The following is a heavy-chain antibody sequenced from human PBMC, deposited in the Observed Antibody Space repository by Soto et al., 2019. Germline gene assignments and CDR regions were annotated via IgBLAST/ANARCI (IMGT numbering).Heavy chain of an antibody. CDR2: ISYDGANK. D-gene: IGHD1-1*01. Sequence: TGGSLRLSCAASGFPFSTCAMHWVHQAPGKGLEWVAVISYDGANKFYTDSVKGRFTISRDNSKNTLYVQMNSLRPEDTAVYYCASTPKATTGPSGYWGQGTLVTVSS. V-gene: IGHV3-30-3*01. CDR1: GFPFSTCA. CDR3: ASTPKATTGPSGY. J-gene: IGHJ4*02.